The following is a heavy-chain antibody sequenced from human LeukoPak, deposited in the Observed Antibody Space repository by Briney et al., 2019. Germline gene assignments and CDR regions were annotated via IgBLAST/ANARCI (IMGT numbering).Heavy chain of an antibody. V-gene: IGHV3-30*02. Sequence: GSLRLSCAASGFTFSSYGMFWVRQAPGKGLGWVGVIRYDGSNKYYADSVKGRFTISRDNSKNTLYLQMNSLRAEDTAVYYCAKLLRYFDWLHHYWGQGTLVTVSS. D-gene: IGHD3-9*01. CDR3: AKLLRYFDWLHHY. CDR1: GFTFSSYG. CDR2: IRYDGSNK. J-gene: IGHJ4*02.